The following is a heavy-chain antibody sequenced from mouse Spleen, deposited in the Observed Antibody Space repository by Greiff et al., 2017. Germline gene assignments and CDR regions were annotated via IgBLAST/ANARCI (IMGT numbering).Heavy chain of an antibody. D-gene: IGHD1-1*01. CDR1: GFSLTSYG. V-gene: IGHV2-5*01. CDR2: IWRGGST. CDR3: AKMGLLHDWYFDV. Sequence: QVQLQQSGPGLVQPSQSLSITCTVSGFSLTSYGVHWVRQSPGKGLEWLGVIWRGGSTDYNAAFMSRQSITKDNSKSPVFFKMNGLQADDTAIYYCAKMGLLHDWYFDVWGAGTTVTVSS. J-gene: IGHJ1*01.